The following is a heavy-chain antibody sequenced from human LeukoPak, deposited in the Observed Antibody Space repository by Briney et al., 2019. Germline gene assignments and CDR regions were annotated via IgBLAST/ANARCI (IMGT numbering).Heavy chain of an antibody. J-gene: IGHJ4*02. D-gene: IGHD3-16*02. Sequence: ASVKVSCKASGYTFTCYDINWVRQATGQGLEWMGWMNPNSGNTGYAQKFQGRVTMTRNTSISTAYMELSSLRSGDTAVYYCARKPRRPYDYVWGSYRYNPTYYFDYWGQGTLVTVSS. CDR3: ARKPRRPYDYVWGSYRYNPTYYFDY. CDR2: MNPNSGNT. V-gene: IGHV1-8*01. CDR1: GYTFTCYD.